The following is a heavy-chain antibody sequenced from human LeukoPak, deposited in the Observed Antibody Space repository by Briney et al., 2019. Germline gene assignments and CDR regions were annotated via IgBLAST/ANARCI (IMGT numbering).Heavy chain of an antibody. D-gene: IGHD6-13*01. V-gene: IGHV4-59*12. CDR3: ASGYSSSWYYYYYYMDV. J-gene: IGHJ6*03. CDR1: GGSISSYY. Sequence: PSETLSLTCTVSGGSISSYYWSWIRQPPGKGLEWIGYIYYSGSTNYNPSLKSRVTISVDTSKNQFSLKLSSVTAADTAVYYCASGYSSSWYYYYYYMDVWGKGTTVTVSS. CDR2: IYYSGST.